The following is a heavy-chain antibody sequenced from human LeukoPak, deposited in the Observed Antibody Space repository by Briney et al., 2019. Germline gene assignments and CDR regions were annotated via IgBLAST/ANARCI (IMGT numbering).Heavy chain of an antibody. J-gene: IGHJ4*02. D-gene: IGHD3-10*01. CDR2: ISGSGGST. CDR3: ARGAVVQGNYDY. Sequence: GGSLRLSCAASGFTFSSYAMSWVRQAPGKGLEWVSAISGSGGSTYYADSVKGRFTISRDNTKNSLYLQMNNLRAEDTAVYYCARGAVVQGNYDYWGQGTLVTVSS. V-gene: IGHV3-23*01. CDR1: GFTFSSYA.